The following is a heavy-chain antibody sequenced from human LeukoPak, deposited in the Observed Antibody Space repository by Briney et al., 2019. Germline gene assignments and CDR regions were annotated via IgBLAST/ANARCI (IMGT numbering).Heavy chain of an antibody. CDR2: IIPMFGIA. Sequence: GASVKVSCKASGGTFSNYAISWVRQAPGQGLEWMGRIIPMFGIANYAQKFQGRVTITADKSTSTAYMELSSLRSEDTAVYYCARGPPRYYDSGGYYSDYFDYWGQGTLVTVSS. J-gene: IGHJ4*02. CDR1: GGTFSNYA. V-gene: IGHV1-69*04. CDR3: ARGPPRYYDSGGYYSDYFDY. D-gene: IGHD3-22*01.